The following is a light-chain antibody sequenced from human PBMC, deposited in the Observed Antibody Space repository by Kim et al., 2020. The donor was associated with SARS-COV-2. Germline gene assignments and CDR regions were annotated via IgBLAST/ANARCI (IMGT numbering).Light chain of an antibody. V-gene: IGLV1-44*01. Sequence: QPVLTQAPSASGTPGQRVAISCSGSNSNIGKNTVSWFRQLPRTAPKLLIYHNDQRPSGVPDRFSGSKSGTSASLAISGLQSEDEADYYCAVWDDRLSGRLFGGGTQLTVL. CDR2: HND. J-gene: IGLJ3*02. CDR1: NSNIGKNT. CDR3: AVWDDRLSGRL.